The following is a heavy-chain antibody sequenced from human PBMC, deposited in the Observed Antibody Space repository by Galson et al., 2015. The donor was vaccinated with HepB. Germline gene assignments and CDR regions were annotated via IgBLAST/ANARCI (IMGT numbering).Heavy chain of an antibody. CDR2: IYSGGST. D-gene: IGHD6-6*01. J-gene: IGHJ3*02. Sequence: SLRLSCAASGFTVSSNYMSWVRQAPGKGLEWVSVIYSGGSTYYADSVKGRFTISRDNTKNTLYLQMNSLRAEDTAVYYCARSSIAAPPVAFDIWGQGTMVTVSS. V-gene: IGHV3-53*01. CDR1: GFTVSSNY. CDR3: ARSSIAAPPVAFDI.